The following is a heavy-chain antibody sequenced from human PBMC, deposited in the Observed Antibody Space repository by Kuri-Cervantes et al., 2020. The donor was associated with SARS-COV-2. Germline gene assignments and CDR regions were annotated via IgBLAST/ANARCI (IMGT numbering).Heavy chain of an antibody. V-gene: IGHV4-39*01. CDR1: GGSISSSSYY. CDR3: ARAPQYSSRFDY. Sequence: SETLSLTCTVSGGSISSSSYYWGWIRQPPGKGLKWIGSIYYSGSTYYNPSLKSRVTISVDTSKNQFSLKLSSVTAADTAVYYCARAPQYSSRFDYWGQGTLVTVSS. D-gene: IGHD6-13*01. J-gene: IGHJ4*02. CDR2: IYYSGST.